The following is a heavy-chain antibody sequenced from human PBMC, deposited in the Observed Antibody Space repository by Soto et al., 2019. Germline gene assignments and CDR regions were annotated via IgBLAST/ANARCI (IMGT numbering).Heavy chain of an antibody. J-gene: IGHJ4*02. D-gene: IGHD5-12*01. CDR2: IYYTGVT. V-gene: IGHV4-30-4*01. Sequence: SETLSLTCTVSGGSINSGDYYWSWIRQPPGKGLEWIGHIYYTGVTYYSPSLQSRVTMSVDTSKNQFSLELNSVTAADTAVYYCTRGQRWLQFGAPGCLWGQGTLVTVSS. CDR3: TRGQRWLQFGAPGCL. CDR1: GGSINSGDYY.